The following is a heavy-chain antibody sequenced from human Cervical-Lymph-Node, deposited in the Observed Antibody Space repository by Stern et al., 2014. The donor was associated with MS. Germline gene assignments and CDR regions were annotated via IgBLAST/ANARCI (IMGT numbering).Heavy chain of an antibody. D-gene: IGHD4-17*01. Sequence: EVQLVESGGGLVQPGGSLRLSCAASGFAFSDHCMDWVRQAPGKGLEWVGRIRNRANSYTTEYAASVKGRFTISRDDSKNSLYLQMNSLKTEDTAVYYCTRGDKAGDYSTRFDYWGQGTLVPVSS. CDR1: GFAFSDHC. V-gene: IGHV3-72*01. CDR3: TRGDKAGDYSTRFDY. J-gene: IGHJ4*02. CDR2: IRNRANSYTT.